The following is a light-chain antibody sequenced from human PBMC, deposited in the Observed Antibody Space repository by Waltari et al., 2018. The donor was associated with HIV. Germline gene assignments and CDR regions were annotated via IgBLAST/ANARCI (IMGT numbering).Light chain of an antibody. CDR3: QSYDSSLSGSLV. J-gene: IGLJ2*01. CDR1: SSNIGAGFD. V-gene: IGLV1-40*01. Sequence: QSILTQPPSVSGAPGQRVTISCTGSSSNIGAGFDVHWYQQLPGTAPKLLIYGDNSRPSGVPDRFFGSKSDSSASLAITGLQAEDEADYYCQSYDSSLSGSLVFGGGTKLTVL. CDR2: GDN.